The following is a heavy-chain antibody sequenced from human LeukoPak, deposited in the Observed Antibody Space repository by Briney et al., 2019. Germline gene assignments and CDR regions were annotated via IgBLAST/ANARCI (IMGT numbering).Heavy chain of an antibody. CDR2: TYYSGST. V-gene: IGHV4-59*07. D-gene: IGHD6-19*01. CDR1: AGSISSDY. CDR3: ARFIAVARNWFDP. J-gene: IGHJ5*02. Sequence: DTVPLTCTCTAGSISSDYGSRILHPPRKGLEGVGYTYYSGSTNYNPSLKSRVTISIDTSKNQFSLKLSSVTVADTAVYHCARFIAVARNWFDPWGQGTMVPVSS.